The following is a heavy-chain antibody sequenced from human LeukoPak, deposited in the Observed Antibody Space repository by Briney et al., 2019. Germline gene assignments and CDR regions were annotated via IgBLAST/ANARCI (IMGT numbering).Heavy chain of an antibody. V-gene: IGHV4-34*01. CDR2: INHSGST. D-gene: IGHD6-19*01. Sequence: PSETLSLTCAVYGGSFSGYYWSWIRQPPGKGLKWIGEINHSGSTNYNPSLKSRVTISVDTSKNQFSLKLSSVTAADTAVYYCARVPPIAVAGRGYYYYGMDVWGQGTTVTVSS. J-gene: IGHJ6*02. CDR1: GGSFSGYY. CDR3: ARVPPIAVAGRGYYYYGMDV.